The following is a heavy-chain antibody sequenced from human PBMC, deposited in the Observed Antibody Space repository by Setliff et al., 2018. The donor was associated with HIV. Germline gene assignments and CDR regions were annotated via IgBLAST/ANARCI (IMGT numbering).Heavy chain of an antibody. J-gene: IGHJ6*03. CDR3: ARCGKTGGNSVYYYYYMDV. CDR2: INIRSGNT. V-gene: IGHV1-2*02. D-gene: IGHD2-21*02. Sequence: ASVKVSCKASGYTFTSYGVSWVRQAPGQGLEWMGWINIRSGNTNYAQKFQGRVTMTRDTSISTAYMELSRLRSDDTAVYYCARCGKTGGNSVYYYYYMDVWGKGTTVTVSS. CDR1: GYTFTSYG.